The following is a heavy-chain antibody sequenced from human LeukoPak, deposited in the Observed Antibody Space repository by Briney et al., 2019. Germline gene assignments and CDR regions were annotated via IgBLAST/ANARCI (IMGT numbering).Heavy chain of an antibody. CDR3: TVDRGAFDI. J-gene: IGHJ3*02. V-gene: IGHV3-23*01. Sequence: PGGSLRLSCAASGFTFSNSAMTWVRQTPGKGLEWVSAISGSGGSTYYADSVKGRFTISRDNSKNTLYLQMNSLRAEDTAVYYCTVDRGAFDIWGQGTLATVSP. D-gene: IGHD5-12*01. CDR1: GFTFSNSA. CDR2: ISGSGGST.